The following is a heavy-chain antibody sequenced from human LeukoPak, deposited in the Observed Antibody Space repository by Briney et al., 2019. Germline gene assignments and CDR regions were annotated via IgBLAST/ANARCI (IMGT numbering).Heavy chain of an antibody. CDR1: GFTFSDYY. D-gene: IGHD2-2*02. J-gene: IGHJ6*03. Sequence: GGSLRLSCAASGFTFSDYYMSWIRQAPGKGLEWVSYISSSGSTIYYADSVKGRFTISRDNAKNSLYLQMNSLRAEDTAVYYCASPDAHCSSTSCYTGYYYYMDVWGKGTTVTVSS. CDR2: ISSSGSTI. V-gene: IGHV3-11*04. CDR3: ASPDAHCSSTSCYTGYYYYMDV.